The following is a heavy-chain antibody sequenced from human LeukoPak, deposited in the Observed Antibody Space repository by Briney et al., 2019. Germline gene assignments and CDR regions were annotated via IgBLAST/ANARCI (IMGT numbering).Heavy chain of an antibody. CDR3: ARGSIAARLGA. J-gene: IGHJ5*02. V-gene: IGHV4-61*02. Sequence: PSQTLSLTCTVSDGSISSGSYYWSWIRQPAGKGLEWIGRIYTSGSTNYNPSLKSRVTISVDTSKNQFSLKLSSVTAADTAVYYCARGSIAARLGAWGQGTLVTVSS. CDR1: DGSISSGSYY. D-gene: IGHD6-6*01. CDR2: IYTSGST.